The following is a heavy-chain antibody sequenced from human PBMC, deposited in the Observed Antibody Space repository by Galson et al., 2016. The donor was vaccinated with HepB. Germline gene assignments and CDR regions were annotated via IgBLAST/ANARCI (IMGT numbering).Heavy chain of an antibody. J-gene: IGHJ6*02. CDR2: ISSDGSNK. CDR3: ARDINDYVWGSYRPTANFYGMDV. D-gene: IGHD3-16*02. Sequence: SLRLSCAASRFTFSTYAMHWVRQAPGKGLEWVAVISSDGSNKYYADSVKGRFTISRDSSKNTLSLRMNSLRAEDAAIYYCARDINDYVWGSYRPTANFYGMDVWGQGTTVTVSS. V-gene: IGHV3-30-3*01. CDR1: RFTFSTYA.